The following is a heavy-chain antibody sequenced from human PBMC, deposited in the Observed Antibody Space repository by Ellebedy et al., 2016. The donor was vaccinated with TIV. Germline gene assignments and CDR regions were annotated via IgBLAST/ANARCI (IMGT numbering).Heavy chain of an antibody. CDR1: GFTFSNYW. Sequence: GGSLRLSCAASGFTFSNYWMSWVRQAPGKGLEWVANIKQDGSEKYYVDSVEGRFAISRDNAKNSMYLQMNSLRDEDTAVYYCARDQWLGRAYYFDSWGQGTLVTVS. J-gene: IGHJ4*02. CDR3: ARDQWLGRAYYFDS. CDR2: IKQDGSEK. V-gene: IGHV3-7*01. D-gene: IGHD6-19*01.